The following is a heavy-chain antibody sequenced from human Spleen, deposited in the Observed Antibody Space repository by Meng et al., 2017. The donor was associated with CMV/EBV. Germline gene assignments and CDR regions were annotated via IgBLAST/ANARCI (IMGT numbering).Heavy chain of an antibody. CDR3: ARDLIYDFWSGYYSYYGMDV. V-gene: IGHV4-38-2*02. Sequence: SQTLSLTCTVSGYSISSGYYWGWIRQPPGKGLEWIGSIYHSGSTYYNPSLKSRVTISVDTSKNQFSLKLSSVTAEDTAVYYCARDLIYDFWSGYYSYYGMDVWGQGTTVTVSS. D-gene: IGHD3-3*01. J-gene: IGHJ6*02. CDR2: IYHSGST. CDR1: GYSISSGYY.